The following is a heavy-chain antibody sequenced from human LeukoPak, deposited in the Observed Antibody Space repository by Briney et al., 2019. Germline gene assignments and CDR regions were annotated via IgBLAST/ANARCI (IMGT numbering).Heavy chain of an antibody. Sequence: GRSLRLSCAASGFTFSAYGMRWVRQAPGKGLEWLAVISKTGGTKYYADSVKGRFTVSRDNAGNTLYLQMNSLRPEDTAVYYCAKEVGYNYAPLDYWGLGTLVTVSS. CDR2: ISKTGGTK. D-gene: IGHD5-18*01. V-gene: IGHV3-30*18. CDR3: AKEVGYNYAPLDY. CDR1: GFTFSAYG. J-gene: IGHJ4*02.